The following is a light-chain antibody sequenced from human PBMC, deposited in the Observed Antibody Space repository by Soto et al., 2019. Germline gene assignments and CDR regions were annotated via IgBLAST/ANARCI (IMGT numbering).Light chain of an antibody. CDR2: DAS. V-gene: IGKV3-11*01. J-gene: IGKJ2*01. CDR1: QSVSSY. Sequence: EIVLTQSPATLSLSPGERATLSCRASQSVSSYLAWYQQKPGQAPRLLIYDASNRATGIPARFSGSRSGTDFTLTIRSLEPADFAVYYCQQRSNWPPYTFGQGTKLEIK. CDR3: QQRSNWPPYT.